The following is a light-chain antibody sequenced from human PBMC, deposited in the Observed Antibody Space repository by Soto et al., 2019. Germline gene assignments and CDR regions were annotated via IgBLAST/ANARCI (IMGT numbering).Light chain of an antibody. Sequence: DIQVTQSPCSVSASVGDRVTITCRATRDISRWLAWYQQKPGKAPKLVIYAASNLQSGVPSRFSGSGSGTDFTLTINSLQPDDFATYYCQQSNSFPYTFGQGTKLEI. CDR3: QQSNSFPYT. CDR2: AAS. J-gene: IGKJ2*01. V-gene: IGKV1-12*01. CDR1: RDISRW.